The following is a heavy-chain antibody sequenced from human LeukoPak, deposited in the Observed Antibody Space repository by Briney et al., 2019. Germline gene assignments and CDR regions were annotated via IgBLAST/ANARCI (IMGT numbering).Heavy chain of an antibody. CDR2: IYYSGST. CDR1: GGSISSYY. CDR3: ASFSSDGSGYDD. V-gene: IGHV4-59*01. Sequence: SETLSLTCTVSGGSISSYYWSWIRQPPGKGLEWIGYIYYSGSTNYNPSLKSRVTISVGTSKNQFSLKLSSVTAADTAVYYCASFSSDGSGYDDWGQGTLVTVSS. J-gene: IGHJ4*02. D-gene: IGHD3-10*01.